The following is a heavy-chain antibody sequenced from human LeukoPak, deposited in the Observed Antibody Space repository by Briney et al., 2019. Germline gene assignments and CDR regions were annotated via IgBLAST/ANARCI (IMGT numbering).Heavy chain of an antibody. CDR1: GYTFTGYY. CDR2: INPNSGGT. CDR3: AREAPSTKLRYMDV. D-gene: IGHD2-21*01. Sequence: ASVKVSCKASGYTFTGYYMHWVRQAPGQGLEWMGWINPNSGGTNYAQKFQGRVTMTRDTSISTAYMELSRLRSDDTAVYYCAREAPSTKLRYMDVWGEGTTVTVSS. V-gene: IGHV1-2*02. J-gene: IGHJ6*03.